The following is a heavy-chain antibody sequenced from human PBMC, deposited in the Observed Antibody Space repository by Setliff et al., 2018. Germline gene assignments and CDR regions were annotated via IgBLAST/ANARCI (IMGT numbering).Heavy chain of an antibody. V-gene: IGHV3-30*03. CDR1: GYTFSSYA. CDR3: AGRWGGSAYGMDV. D-gene: IGHD3-10*01. J-gene: IGHJ6*02. Sequence: LRLSCVASGYTFSSYAIHWVRQAPGKGLEWVALISWDGTKTSYADSVRGRFTISRDGSKSTLYLDMSSLRSEDTAVYYCAGRWGGSAYGMDVWGQGATVTVSS. CDR2: ISWDGTKT.